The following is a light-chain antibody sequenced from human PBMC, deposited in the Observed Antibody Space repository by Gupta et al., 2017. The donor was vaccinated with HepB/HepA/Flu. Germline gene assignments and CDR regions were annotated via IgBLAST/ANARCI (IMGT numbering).Light chain of an antibody. J-gene: IGKJ4*01. Sequence: EIVSTQPPATLCLSPGERATLSCRASQSVSSYLAWYQQKPGQAPRLLIYDASNRATGIPARFSGSGSGTDFTLTISSLEPEDFAVYYCQQRSNWPPSLTFGGGTKVEIK. V-gene: IGKV3-11*01. CDR1: QSVSSY. CDR3: QQRSNWPPSLT. CDR2: DAS.